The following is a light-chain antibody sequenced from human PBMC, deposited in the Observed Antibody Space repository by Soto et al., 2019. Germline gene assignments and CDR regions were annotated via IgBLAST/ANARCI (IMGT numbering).Light chain of an antibody. CDR1: QSFNSIY. Sequence: EIVLTQSPGTLSLSPGERATLSCRASQSFNSIYLAWYQQKPGQAPRLLIYGASSRATGIPDRFSGSGSGTEFTLTISSLQSEDFAVYYCQQYNFWWTFGQGTKVDIK. CDR3: QQYNFWWT. CDR2: GAS. J-gene: IGKJ1*01. V-gene: IGKV3-20*01.